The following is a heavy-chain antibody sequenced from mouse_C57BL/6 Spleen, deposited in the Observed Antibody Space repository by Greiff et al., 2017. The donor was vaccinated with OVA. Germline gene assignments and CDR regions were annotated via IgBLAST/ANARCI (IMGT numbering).Heavy chain of an antibody. CDR3: ARRQYYYGSSYLDY. J-gene: IGHJ2*01. V-gene: IGHV1-59*01. CDR2: IDPSDSYT. CDR1: GYTFTSYW. Sequence: QVQLQQPGAELVRPGPSVKLSCKASGYTFTSYWMHWVKQRPGQGLEWIGVIDPSDSYTNYNQKFKGKATLTVDTSSSTAYMQLSSLTSEDSAVYYCARRQYYYGSSYLDYWGQGTTLTVSS. D-gene: IGHD1-1*01.